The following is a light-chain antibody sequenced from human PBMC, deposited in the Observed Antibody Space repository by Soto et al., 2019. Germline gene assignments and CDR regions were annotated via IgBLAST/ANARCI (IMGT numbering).Light chain of an antibody. CDR3: SSYTGRKSLV. CDR1: SSDLGGYNS. Sequence: SALTQSPSASGSPGQSVTISCTGTSSDLGGYNSVSWYQQHPGKAPKVMIYDVTKRPSGVPDRFSGSKSGNTASLTVSALQVEDGADEYCSSYTGRKSLVFRSGTTFTVL. V-gene: IGLV2-8*01. CDR2: DVT. J-gene: IGLJ1*01.